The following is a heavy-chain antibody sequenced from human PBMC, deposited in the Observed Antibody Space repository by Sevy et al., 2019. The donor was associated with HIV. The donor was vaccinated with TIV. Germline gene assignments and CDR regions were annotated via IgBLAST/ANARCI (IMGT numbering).Heavy chain of an antibody. Sequence: GGSLRLSCAASGFTFSSYAMHWVRQAPGKGLEWVAVISYDGSNKYYAHSVKGRFTISRDNSKNTLYLQMNSLRAEDTAVYYCARDDRPYSSGWPGVDYWGQGTLVTVSS. CDR2: ISYDGSNK. D-gene: IGHD6-19*01. J-gene: IGHJ4*02. CDR1: GFTFSSYA. V-gene: IGHV3-30-3*01. CDR3: ARDDRPYSSGWPGVDY.